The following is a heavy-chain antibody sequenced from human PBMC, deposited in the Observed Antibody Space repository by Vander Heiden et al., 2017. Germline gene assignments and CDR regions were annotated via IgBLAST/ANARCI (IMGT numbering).Heavy chain of an antibody. J-gene: IGHJ3*02. CDR3: TRDSYNSGKDDGFDI. Sequence: QVQLQQSGPGLVKPSQTLSLTCAISGSSVTSNSAAWNWIRQSPSRGLEWLGRTYYRSKWQNDYAVSVKSRITINPDTSKNQFSLQLNSVTPDDTAVYYCTRDSYNSGKDDGFDIWGQGTMVTVSS. V-gene: IGHV6-1*01. D-gene: IGHD6-19*01. CDR1: GSSVTSNSAA. CDR2: TYYRSKWQN.